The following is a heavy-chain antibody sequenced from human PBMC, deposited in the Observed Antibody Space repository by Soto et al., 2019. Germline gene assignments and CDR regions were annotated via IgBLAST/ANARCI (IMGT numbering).Heavy chain of an antibody. D-gene: IGHD3-3*01. J-gene: IGHJ4*02. CDR2: IYWDDDK. CDR3: AHRVLRTVFGLVTTTAIYFDF. V-gene: IGHV2-5*02. CDR1: GFSLTTSGVG. Sequence: QITLNESGPTVVRPTETLTLTCRFSGFSLTTSGVGVVWVRQSPGKAPEWLALIYWDDDKRYSESLKSRITITKHTSKNQFVLTVANLDPTDTATYYCAHRVLRTVFGLVTTTAIYFDFWGQGTPVAVSS.